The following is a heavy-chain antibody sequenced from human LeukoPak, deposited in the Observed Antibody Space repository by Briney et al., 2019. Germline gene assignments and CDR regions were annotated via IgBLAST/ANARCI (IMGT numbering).Heavy chain of an antibody. Sequence: GGFLRLSCAASGFTFSSYAMSWVRQAPGKGLEWVSAISGSGGSTYYADSVKGRFTISRGNSKNTLYLQMNSLRTEDTALYYCAKDSSSWYELEGGHDYWGQGTLVTVSS. J-gene: IGHJ4*02. V-gene: IGHV3-23*01. D-gene: IGHD6-13*01. CDR2: ISGSGGST. CDR1: GFTFSSYA. CDR3: AKDSSSWYELEGGHDY.